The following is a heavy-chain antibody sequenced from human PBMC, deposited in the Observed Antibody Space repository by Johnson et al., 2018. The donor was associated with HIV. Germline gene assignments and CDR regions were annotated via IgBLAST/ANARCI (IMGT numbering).Heavy chain of an antibody. Sequence: MHLVESGGGLIQPGGSLRLSCAASGFTVSSNYMSWVRQAPGKGLEWVSLIYSGGSTYYADSVKGRFTISRDNSKTTLYLKMNSLRAEDTAVYYCARDGDSSGPLHDAFDIWGQGTMVTVSS. CDR1: GFTVSSNY. J-gene: IGHJ3*02. CDR2: IYSGGST. CDR3: ARDGDSSGPLHDAFDI. V-gene: IGHV3-53*01. D-gene: IGHD3-22*01.